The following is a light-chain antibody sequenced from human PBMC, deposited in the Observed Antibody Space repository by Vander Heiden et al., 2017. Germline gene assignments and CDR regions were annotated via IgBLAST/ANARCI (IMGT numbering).Light chain of an antibody. CDR2: GAS. CDR1: QSVDSSY. Sequence: DIVLTQSPGTLSLSPGERATLSCRASQSVDSSYFAWYQQKPGQAPRLLIYGASNRATGIPDRFSGSGSGTDFTLTISRLAPEDFAVYYCQQDGNSPWTFGQGTKVEIK. J-gene: IGKJ1*01. V-gene: IGKV3-20*01. CDR3: QQDGNSPWT.